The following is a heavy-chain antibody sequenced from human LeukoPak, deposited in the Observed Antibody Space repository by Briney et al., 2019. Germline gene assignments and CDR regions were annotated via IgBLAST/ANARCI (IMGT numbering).Heavy chain of an antibody. Sequence: PGGSLRLSCAASGFTLSSYEMNWVPEALGKGLDWFSYKSTSSSTIYSANSVKGRFTIYRDNAKNSLYLQMNSLRADDTAVYYCARINWLDPWGQGTLVTVSS. CDR3: ARINWLDP. J-gene: IGHJ5*02. CDR1: GFTLSSYE. CDR2: KSTSSSTI. V-gene: IGHV3-48*03.